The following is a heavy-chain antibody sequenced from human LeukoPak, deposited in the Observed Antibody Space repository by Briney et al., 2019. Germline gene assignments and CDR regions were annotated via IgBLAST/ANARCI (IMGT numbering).Heavy chain of an antibody. CDR3: ARGRYYGSGSYPVDTTY. V-gene: IGHV3-30-3*01. J-gene: IGHJ4*02. CDR2: ISYDGSNK. Sequence: GGSLRLSCAASGFTFSSYWMHWVRQAPGKGLEWVAVISYDGSNKYYADSVKGRFTISRDNSKNTLYLQMNSLRAEDTAVYYCARGRYYGSGSYPVDTTYWGQGTLVTVSS. D-gene: IGHD3-10*01. CDR1: GFTFSSYW.